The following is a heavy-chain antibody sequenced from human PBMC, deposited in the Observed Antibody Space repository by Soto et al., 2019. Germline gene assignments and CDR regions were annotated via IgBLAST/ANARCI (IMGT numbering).Heavy chain of an antibody. V-gene: IGHV1-18*04. CDR2: ISAYNGNT. CDR1: GYTFTSYG. D-gene: IGHD6-6*01. Sequence: ASVKVSCKASGYTFTSYGISWVRQAPGRGLEWMGWISAYNGNTNYAQKLQGRVTMTTDTSTSTAYMELRSLRSDDTAVYYCARSRLYSSSSNYYYYGMDVWGQGTTVTVSS. J-gene: IGHJ6*02. CDR3: ARSRLYSSSSNYYYYGMDV.